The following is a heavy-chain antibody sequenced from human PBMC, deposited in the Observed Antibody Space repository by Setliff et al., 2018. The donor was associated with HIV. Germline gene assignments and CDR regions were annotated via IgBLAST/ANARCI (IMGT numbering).Heavy chain of an antibody. D-gene: IGHD3-22*01. CDR1: GYTFTGYF. CDR3: AREDHYDRFLDH. CDR2: INPNSGDT. J-gene: IGHJ5*02. V-gene: IGHV1-2*06. Sequence: ASVKVSCKASGYTFTGYFIHLLRQAPGQGREWMGRINPNSGDTNYAQKFQGRVTMTRDTSITTAYMDLSRLTSDDTAVYYCAREDHYDRFLDHWGQGTLVTVSS.